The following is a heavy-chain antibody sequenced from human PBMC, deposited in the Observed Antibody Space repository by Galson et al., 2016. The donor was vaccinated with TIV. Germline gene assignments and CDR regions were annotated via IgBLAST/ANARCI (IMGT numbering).Heavy chain of an antibody. CDR1: RFSFNTYW. D-gene: IGHD6-13*01. CDR2: IKQDGSEK. Sequence: SLRLSCAASRFSFNTYWMSWVRQAPGKGLEWVANIKQDGSEKYYVDSVKGRFTISRDNAKNSLFLQMNSLRAEDRAVYYCARAFPPGYGSSFNDYWGQGTLVTVSS. V-gene: IGHV3-7*01. CDR3: ARAFPPGYGSSFNDY. J-gene: IGHJ4*02.